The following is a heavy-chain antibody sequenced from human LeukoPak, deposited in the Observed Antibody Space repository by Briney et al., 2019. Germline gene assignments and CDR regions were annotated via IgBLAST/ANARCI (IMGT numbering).Heavy chain of an antibody. V-gene: IGHV3-23*01. D-gene: IGHD3-10*01. J-gene: IGHJ6*03. Sequence: PGGSLRLSCSASGFTFSSYAMSWVRQAPGKGLEWVSGISESGGSTYYADSVKGRFTISRDNSKNTLYLQMNSLRAEDTAVYYCAKGILGYYYGSGSYYNVKDYYYYYYMDVWGKGTTVTVSS. CDR1: GFTFSSYA. CDR3: AKGILGYYYGSGSYYNVKDYYYYYYMDV. CDR2: ISESGGST.